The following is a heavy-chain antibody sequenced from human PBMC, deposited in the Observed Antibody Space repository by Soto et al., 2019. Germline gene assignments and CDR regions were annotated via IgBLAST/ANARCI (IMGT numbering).Heavy chain of an antibody. D-gene: IGHD6-19*01. V-gene: IGHV1-18*04. CDR2: ISPYTGNT. CDR3: AREKGKAVTGTYYYYGMDV. J-gene: IGHJ6*02. CDR1: GYTFTSYG. Sequence: QVQLVQSGAEVKRPGASLKVSCKASGYTFTSYGINWVRQAPGQGREWMGWISPYTGNTNYAQEFQGRVTMTADTSTSTAYMELRRLRSDDTAVYYCAREKGKAVTGTYYYYGMDVWGQGTTVTVSS.